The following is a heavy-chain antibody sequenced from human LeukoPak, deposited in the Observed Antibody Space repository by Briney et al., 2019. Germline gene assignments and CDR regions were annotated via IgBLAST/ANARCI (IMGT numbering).Heavy chain of an antibody. CDR1: GFSLSTYW. CDR3: AKHPAGYRYGYYYGMDV. CDR2: INQDGSEK. V-gene: IGHV3-7*03. D-gene: IGHD5-18*01. Sequence: GGSLRLSCAASGFSLSTYWMSWVRQAPGKGLEWVANINQDGSEKYYVDSVKGRFTVSRDNAKNSLYLLMNSLRAEDTAVYYCAKHPAGYRYGYYYGMDVWGQGTMVTVSS. J-gene: IGHJ6*02.